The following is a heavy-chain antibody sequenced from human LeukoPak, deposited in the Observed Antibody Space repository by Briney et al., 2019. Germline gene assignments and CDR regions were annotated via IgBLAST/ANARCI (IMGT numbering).Heavy chain of an antibody. J-gene: IGHJ4*02. Sequence: GGSLRLSCAASGFTFSSYSMNWVRQAPWKGLEWVSSISSSSSYIYYADSVKGRFTISRDNAKNSLYLQMNSLRAEDTAVYYCASVGGGIDYWGQGTLVTVSS. CDR1: GFTFSSYS. D-gene: IGHD1-26*01. CDR3: ASVGGGIDY. CDR2: ISSSSSYI. V-gene: IGHV3-21*01.